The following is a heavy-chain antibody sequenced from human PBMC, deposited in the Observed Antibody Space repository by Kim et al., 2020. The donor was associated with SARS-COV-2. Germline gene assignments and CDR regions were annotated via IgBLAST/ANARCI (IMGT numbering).Heavy chain of an antibody. J-gene: IGHJ4*02. Sequence: GGSLRLSCAASGFTFGDYAMHWVRQAPGKGLEWVSGISWNSGSIGYADSVKGRFTISRDNAKNSLYLQMNSLRAEDTALYYCAKDRREQWLRVIFDYWGQGTLVTVSS. CDR3: AKDRREQWLRVIFDY. CDR1: GFTFGDYA. V-gene: IGHV3-9*01. CDR2: ISWNSGSI. D-gene: IGHD6-19*01.